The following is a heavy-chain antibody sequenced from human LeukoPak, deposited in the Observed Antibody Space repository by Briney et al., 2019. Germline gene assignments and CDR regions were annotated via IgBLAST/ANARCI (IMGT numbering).Heavy chain of an antibody. J-gene: IGHJ5*02. CDR3: ARRYDSSGYYSLPDEGYNWFDP. CDR1: GGSISSGSYY. V-gene: IGHV4-61*02. D-gene: IGHD3-22*01. CDR2: IYTSGST. Sequence: SETLSLTCTVSGGSISSGSYYWSWIRQPAGKGLEWIGRIYTSGSTNYNPSLKSRVTISVDTSKNQFSLKLSSVTAADTAVYYCARRYDSSGYYSLPDEGYNWFDPWGQGTLVTVSS.